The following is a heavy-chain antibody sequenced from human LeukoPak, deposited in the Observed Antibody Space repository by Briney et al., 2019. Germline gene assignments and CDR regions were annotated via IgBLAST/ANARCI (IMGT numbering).Heavy chain of an antibody. CDR2: INHSGST. CDR1: GGSFSGYY. D-gene: IGHD5-12*01. Sequence: SETLSLTCAVYGGSFSGYYWSWIRHPPGKGLELIGEINHSGSTNYNPSLKSRVTISVDTSKNQFSLKLSSVTAADTAVYYCATRGRGYSGYGRLYYFDYWGQGTLVTVSS. CDR3: ATRGRGYSGYGRLYYFDY. J-gene: IGHJ4*02. V-gene: IGHV4-34*01.